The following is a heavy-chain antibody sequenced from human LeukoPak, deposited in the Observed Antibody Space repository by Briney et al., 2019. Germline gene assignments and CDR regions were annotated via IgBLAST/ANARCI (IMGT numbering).Heavy chain of an antibody. CDR1: GYTFTSYG. V-gene: IGHV1-18*01. D-gene: IGHD2-2*01. CDR2: ISAYNGNT. Sequence: ASVKVSCKASGYTFTSYGISWVRQAPGQGLEWKGLISAYNGNTNYAQKLQGRVTMTTDTSTSTAYMELRSLRSDDTAVYYCAREITMPFHCSSASCYPSGYMDVWGKGTTVTVSS. J-gene: IGHJ6*03. CDR3: AREITMPFHCSSASCYPSGYMDV.